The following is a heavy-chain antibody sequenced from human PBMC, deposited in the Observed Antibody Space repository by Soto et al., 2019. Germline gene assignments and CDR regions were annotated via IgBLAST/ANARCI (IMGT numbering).Heavy chain of an antibody. D-gene: IGHD2-2*01. V-gene: IGHV3-23*01. Sequence: PGGSLRLSCAASGFTFSSYAMSWVRQAPGKGLEWVSAISGSGGSTYYADSVKGRFTISRDNSKNTLYLQMNSLRAEDTAVYYCARLQEKVHLALYPYLPHKDIVLVPAAMDYWGQGTLVTVSS. CDR1: GFTFSSYA. J-gene: IGHJ4*02. CDR3: ARLQEKVHLALYPYLPHKDIVLVPAAMDY. CDR2: ISGSGGST.